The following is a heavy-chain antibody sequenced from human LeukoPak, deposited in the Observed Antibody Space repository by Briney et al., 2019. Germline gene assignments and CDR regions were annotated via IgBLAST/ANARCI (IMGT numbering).Heavy chain of an antibody. J-gene: IGHJ6*03. D-gene: IGHD2-2*01. V-gene: IGHV4-34*01. Sequence: SETLSLTCAVYGGSFSGYYWSWIRQPPGKGLEWIGEINHSGSTNYNPSLKSRVTISVDTSKNQFSLKLSSVTAADTAVYYCARGGYCSSTSCYVVGDYYYYMDVWGKGTTVTVSS. CDR3: ARGGYCSSTSCYVVGDYYYYMDV. CDR2: INHSGST. CDR1: GGSFSGYY.